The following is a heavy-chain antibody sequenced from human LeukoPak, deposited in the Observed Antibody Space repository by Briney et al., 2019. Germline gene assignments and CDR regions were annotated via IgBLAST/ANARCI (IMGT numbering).Heavy chain of an antibody. CDR2: ISYDGSNK. V-gene: IGHV3-30*01. D-gene: IGHD2-15*01. Sequence: GRSLRLSCAASGFTFSSYAMHWVRQAPGKGLEWVAVISYDGSNKYYADSVKGRFTISRDNSKNTLYLQMNSLRAEDTAVYCCARLGSSNWFDPWGQGTLVTVSS. CDR3: ARLGSSNWFDP. J-gene: IGHJ5*02. CDR1: GFTFSSYA.